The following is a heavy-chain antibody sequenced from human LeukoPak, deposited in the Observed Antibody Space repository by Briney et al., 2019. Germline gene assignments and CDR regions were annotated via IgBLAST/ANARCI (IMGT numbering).Heavy chain of an antibody. CDR1: GFTFSSYA. CDR3: ASGLDIAVAGPGGYFDY. CDR2: ISPGGDAT. Sequence: GGSLRLSCAASGFTFSSYAMSWVRQAPGKGLEWVSYISPGGDATYFADSVRGRFTISRDNAKNSLYLQMNSLTAEDAAVYYCASGLDIAVAGPGGYFDYWGQGTLVTVSS. D-gene: IGHD6-19*01. J-gene: IGHJ4*02. V-gene: IGHV3-48*04.